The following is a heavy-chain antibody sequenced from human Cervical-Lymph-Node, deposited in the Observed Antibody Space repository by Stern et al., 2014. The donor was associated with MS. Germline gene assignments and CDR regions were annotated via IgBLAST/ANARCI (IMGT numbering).Heavy chain of an antibody. Sequence: QVQLGQSGGGVVQPGRSLRLSCAASGFTFSAYGMHWVRQAPGKGLEWVAVISADGTLKFYGDSVKGRFTISRDNSKNTLFLQMNSLRAEDTAVYYCAKGDNWRRLNPWGQGTLVTVSS. CDR1: GFTFSAYG. CDR3: AKGDNWRRLNP. D-gene: IGHD1-20*01. J-gene: IGHJ5*02. V-gene: IGHV3-30*18. CDR2: ISADGTLK.